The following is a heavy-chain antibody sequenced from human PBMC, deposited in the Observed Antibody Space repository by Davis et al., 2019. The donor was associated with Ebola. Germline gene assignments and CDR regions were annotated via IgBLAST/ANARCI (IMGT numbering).Heavy chain of an antibody. CDR3: ARDDRWLQWGGFDY. CDR1: GFTFSSHA. J-gene: IGHJ4*02. D-gene: IGHD5-24*01. Sequence: GESLKISCAASGFTFSSHAMSWVRQAPGKGLEWVSGIRGSGDTTYYADSVKGRFTISRDNSKNTLYLQMNSLRAEDTAVYYCARDDRWLQWGGFDYWGQGTLVTVSS. V-gene: IGHV3-23*01. CDR2: IRGSGDTT.